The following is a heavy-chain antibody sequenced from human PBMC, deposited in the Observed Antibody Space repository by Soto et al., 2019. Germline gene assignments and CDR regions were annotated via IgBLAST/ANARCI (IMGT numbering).Heavy chain of an antibody. CDR1: GFTFSSYA. Sequence: PGGSLRLSCAASGFTFSSYAMHWVRQAPGKGLEWVAVISYDGSNKYYADSVKGRFTISRDNSKNTLYLQMNSLRAEDTAVYYCARDSDGSGSYYLQPNYYYYGMDVWGQGTTVTVSS. V-gene: IGHV3-30-3*01. CDR3: ARDSDGSGSYYLQPNYYYYGMDV. D-gene: IGHD3-10*01. J-gene: IGHJ6*02. CDR2: ISYDGSNK.